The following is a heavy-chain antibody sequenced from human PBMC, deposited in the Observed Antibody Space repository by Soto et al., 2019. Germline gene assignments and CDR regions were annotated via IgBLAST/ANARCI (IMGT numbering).Heavy chain of an antibody. CDR3: VRKGYETGWYYGQ. CDR1: GFNFKSYD. CDR2: VSTSGGRT. D-gene: IGHD6-19*01. J-gene: IGHJ4*02. Sequence: PGGSLRLSCAASGFNFKSYDMFWVRQAPGKGPEWVSFVSTSGGRTEYADFVRGRFTISRDNAENTLSLQMNSLAVDDTAVYYCVRKGYETGWYYGQWGQGTLVTVS. V-gene: IGHV3-23*01.